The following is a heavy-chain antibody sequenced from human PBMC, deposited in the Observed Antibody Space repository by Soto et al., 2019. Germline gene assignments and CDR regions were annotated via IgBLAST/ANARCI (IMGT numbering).Heavy chain of an antibody. CDR2: IYYSGST. J-gene: IGHJ6*03. Sequence: ETLSLTCTVSGGSISSYYWSWIRQPPGKGLEWIGYIYYSGSTNYHPSLKSRVTISVDTSKNQFSLKLRSVTAADTALYYRVKHSTYLGYCSGGSCYSDVYYYYYMDVWGKGTTVTVSS. CDR1: GGSISSYY. D-gene: IGHD2-15*01. V-gene: IGHV4-59*08. CDR3: VKHSTYLGYCSGGSCYSDVYYYYYMDV.